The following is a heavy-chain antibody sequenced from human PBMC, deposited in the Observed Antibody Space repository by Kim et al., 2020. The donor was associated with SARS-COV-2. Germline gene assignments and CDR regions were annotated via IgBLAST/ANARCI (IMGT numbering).Heavy chain of an antibody. CDR1: GGSISSGGYY. J-gene: IGHJ6*02. V-gene: IGHV4-31*03. D-gene: IGHD3-3*01. CDR3: ARCPVNHSRGIYDFWSGYGRVYYGMDV. Sequence: SETLSLTCTVSGGSISSGGYYWSWIRQHPGKGLEWIGYIYYSGSTYYNPSLKSRVTISVDTSKNQFSLKLSSVTAADTAVYYCARCPVNHSRGIYDFWSGYGRVYYGMDVWGQGTTVTVSS. CDR2: IYYSGST.